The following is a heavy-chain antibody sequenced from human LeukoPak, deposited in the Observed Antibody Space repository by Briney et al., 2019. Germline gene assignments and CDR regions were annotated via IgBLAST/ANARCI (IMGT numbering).Heavy chain of an antibody. CDR2: ISSSSSYI. Sequence: GGSLILSCAASGFTFSSYSMNWVRQAPGKGLEWVSSISSSSSYIYYADSVKGRFTISRDNAKNSLYLQMNSLRAEDTAVYYCAREEDGWFDPWGQGTLVTVSS. CDR1: GFTFSSYS. D-gene: IGHD2-15*01. V-gene: IGHV3-21*01. J-gene: IGHJ5*02. CDR3: AREEDGWFDP.